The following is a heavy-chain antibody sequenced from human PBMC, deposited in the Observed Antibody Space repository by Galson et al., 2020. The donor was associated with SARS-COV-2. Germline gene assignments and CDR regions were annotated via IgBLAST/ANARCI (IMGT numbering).Heavy chain of an antibody. CDR1: SGFIDSTSYY. CDR3: ARKTSTYDV. CDR2: IYCNGRT. J-gene: IGHJ4*01. Sequence: ASETLSLTCIVSSGFIDSTSYYWGWIRQPPGKGLEWIGSIYCNGRTFYNPSLMSRVTISIDTSKNQFSLRLTTVTAADTALYFCARKTSTYDVWGPGAQVTVS. V-gene: IGHV4-39*07. D-gene: IGHD5-12*01.